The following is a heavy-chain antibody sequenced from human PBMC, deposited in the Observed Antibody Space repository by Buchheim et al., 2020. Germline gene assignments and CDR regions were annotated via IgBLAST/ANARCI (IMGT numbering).Heavy chain of an antibody. V-gene: IGHV3-30*03. CDR2: ISYDGSKN. CDR1: GFSFGSYG. Sequence: QEQLVESGGGVVQPGRSLRLSCAASGFSFGSYGMHWVRQAPGKGLEWVAVISYDGSKNYYVDSVKGRFTISRDNSRNTLYLEMNSLGAEDTAVYYCARVGGTTESLWGQGTL. J-gene: IGHJ4*02. CDR3: ARVGGTTESL. D-gene: IGHD1-7*01.